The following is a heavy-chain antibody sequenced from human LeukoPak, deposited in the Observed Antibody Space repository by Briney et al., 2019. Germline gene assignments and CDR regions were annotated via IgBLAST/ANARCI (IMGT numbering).Heavy chain of an antibody. D-gene: IGHD4/OR15-4a*01. Sequence: SETLSLTCAVYGGSFSGYYWSWIRQPPGKGLEWIGEINHSGSTNYNPSLKSRVTISVDTSKNQFSLKLSSVTAADTAVYYCAREEGAEGWFDPWGQGTLVTVSS. CDR2: INHSGST. V-gene: IGHV4-34*01. J-gene: IGHJ5*02. CDR1: GGSFSGYY. CDR3: AREEGAEGWFDP.